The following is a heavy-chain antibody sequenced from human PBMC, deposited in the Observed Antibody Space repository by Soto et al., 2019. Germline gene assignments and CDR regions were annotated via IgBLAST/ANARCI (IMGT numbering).Heavy chain of an antibody. V-gene: IGHV4-34*01. Sequence: SETLSLTCAVYGGSFSGYYWSWIRQPPGKGLEWIGEINHSGSTNYNPSLKSRVTISVDTSKNQFSLKLSSVTAADTAVYYCARARERGAFDIWGQGTMVTVSS. CDR2: INHSGST. CDR3: ARARERGAFDI. J-gene: IGHJ3*02. CDR1: GGSFSGYY.